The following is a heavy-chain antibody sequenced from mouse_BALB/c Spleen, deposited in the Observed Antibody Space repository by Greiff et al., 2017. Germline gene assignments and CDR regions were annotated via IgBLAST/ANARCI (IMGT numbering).Heavy chain of an antibody. J-gene: IGHJ4*01. D-gene: IGHD1-1*01. CDR2: ISSGGST. Sequence: EVMLVESGGGLVKPGGSLKLSCAASGFTFSSYAMSWVRQTPEKRLEWVASISSGGSTYYPDSVKGRFTISRDNARNILYLQMSSLRSEDTAMYYCARGGPYYYGSLYYAMDYWGQGTSVTVSS. CDR3: ARGGPYYYGSLYYAMDY. CDR1: GFTFSSYA. V-gene: IGHV5-6-5*01.